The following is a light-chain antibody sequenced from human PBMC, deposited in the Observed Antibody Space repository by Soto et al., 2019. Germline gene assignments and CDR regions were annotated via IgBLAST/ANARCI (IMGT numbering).Light chain of an antibody. CDR2: DAS. J-gene: IGKJ5*01. CDR1: QSVSSN. CDR3: HHRGNGIT. Sequence: EIVMTQSPDTLSVSPGERATLSCRASQSVSSNLAWYQQKPGQAPRLLIYDASTRAPGFPARFSGSGSGTEFTLTISSLQSEDFAVYYCHHRGNGITFGQGTRLEIK. V-gene: IGKV3-15*01.